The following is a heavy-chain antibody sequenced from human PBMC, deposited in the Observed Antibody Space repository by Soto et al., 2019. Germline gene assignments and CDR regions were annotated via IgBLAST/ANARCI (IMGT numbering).Heavy chain of an antibody. D-gene: IGHD6-13*01. J-gene: IGHJ4*02. CDR3: AIDQGSHPGD. CDR1: GLSISSGNW. V-gene: IGHV4-4*02. Sequence: QVQLQESGPGLVRPSGTVSLTCAVSGLSISSGNWWSWVRQPPGKGLEWIGEIHHSGSTNYNPALKRRVTMSVVRSKDLFSLAMNSVTAADTAFYYGAIDQGSHPGDWGQGTLVSVSS. CDR2: IHHSGST.